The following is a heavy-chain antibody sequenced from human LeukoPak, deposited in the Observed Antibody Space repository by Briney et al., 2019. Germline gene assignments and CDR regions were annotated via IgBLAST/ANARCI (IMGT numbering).Heavy chain of an antibody. Sequence: SQTLPLTCTVSGGSISSGSYYWSWIRQPAGKGLEWIGRIYTSGSTNYNPSLKSRVTISVDTSKNQFSLKLSSVTAADTAVYYCARMERREWGGFGFDYWGQGTLVTVSS. D-gene: IGHD3-3*01. J-gene: IGHJ4*02. CDR3: ARMERREWGGFGFDY. CDR1: GGSISSGSYY. CDR2: IYTSGST. V-gene: IGHV4-61*02.